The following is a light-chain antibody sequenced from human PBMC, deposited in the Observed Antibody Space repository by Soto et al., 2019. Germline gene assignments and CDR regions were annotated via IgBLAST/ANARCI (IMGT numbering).Light chain of an antibody. Sequence: QAVVTQEPSLTVSPGGTVTLTCASSTGAVTSGFYANWFQQKPGQAPRALIYSTSNKQSRTPDRFSGSLLGGKAALTLSGVQPEDEADYYCLLYSAAAKRVFGTGTKGTVL. CDR1: TGAVTSGFY. V-gene: IGLV7-43*01. CDR3: LLYSAAAKRV. J-gene: IGLJ1*01. CDR2: STS.